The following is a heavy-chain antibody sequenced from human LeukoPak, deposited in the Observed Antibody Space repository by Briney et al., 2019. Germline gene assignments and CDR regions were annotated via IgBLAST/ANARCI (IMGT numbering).Heavy chain of an antibody. J-gene: IGHJ4*02. CDR2: IDTNTGAI. D-gene: IGHD2-8*02. CDR1: VYTFTAYY. V-gene: IGHV1-2*02. Sequence: GASVTVSFTSSVYTFTAYYIHWVRQAPGQGLEWKGWIDTNTGAIKYAQKFQGRVTITRDTSTGTAYMELSSLISGDTALYYCASEAFCAGGSCNVQRVASWGPGTLVTVSS. CDR3: ASEAFCAGGSCNVQRVAS.